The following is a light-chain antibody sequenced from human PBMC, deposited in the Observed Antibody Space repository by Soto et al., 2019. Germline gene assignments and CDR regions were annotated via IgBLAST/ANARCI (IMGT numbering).Light chain of an antibody. V-gene: IGLV2-8*01. CDR2: EIT. CDR1: SSDVGAYDY. J-gene: IGLJ1*01. CDR3: SSFAGSNNFPYV. Sequence: QSALTQPASASGSPGQSVTISCTGTSSDVGAYDYVSWYQQHPGKAPKLMIYEITKRPSGVPDRFSGSKSGNTASLTVSGLQAEDEADYYCSSFAGSNNFPYVFGTGTKLTVL.